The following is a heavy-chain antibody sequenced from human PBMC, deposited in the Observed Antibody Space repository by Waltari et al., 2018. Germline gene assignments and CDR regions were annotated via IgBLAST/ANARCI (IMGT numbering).Heavy chain of an antibody. D-gene: IGHD6-13*01. CDR3: ARVPTPYSSSWYYFDY. CDR2: IIPIFGTA. V-gene: IGHV1-69*01. J-gene: IGHJ4*02. CDR1: GGTFSSYA. Sequence: QVQLVQSGAEVKKPGSSVKVSCKASGGTFSSYAISWVRQAPGQGLEWMGGIIPIFGTANYAQKFQGRVTITADESTSTAYMELSSLRSEDTAEYYCARVPTPYSSSWYYFDYWGQGTLVTVSS.